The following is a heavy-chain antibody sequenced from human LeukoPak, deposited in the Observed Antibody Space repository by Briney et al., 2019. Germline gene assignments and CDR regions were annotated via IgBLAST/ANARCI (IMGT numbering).Heavy chain of an antibody. V-gene: IGHV3-23*01. CDR2: ISGSGGST. CDR1: GFTFSSYA. Sequence: GGSLRLSCAASGFTFSSYAMGWVRQAPGKGLEWVSTISGSGGSTYYADSVKGRFNISRDNSKKTLYLQMNSLRAEDTAVYYCAKRRYSSGGTFDYWGQGTLVTVSS. J-gene: IGHJ4*02. CDR3: AKRRYSSGGTFDY. D-gene: IGHD6-19*01.